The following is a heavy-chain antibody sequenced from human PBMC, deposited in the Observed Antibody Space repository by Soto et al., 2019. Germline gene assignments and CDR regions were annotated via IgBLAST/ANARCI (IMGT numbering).Heavy chain of an antibody. CDR2: VYPDDSDT. CDR1: GYTFTDFW. Sequence: GESLKISCKGSGYTFTDFWIAWVRQMPGKGLEWMGLVYPDDSDTRYSPSLQGQVTISADKSISTAYLQWRSLKASGTAMYYCARRDYYDSTAYFYWGQGTLVTVSS. J-gene: IGHJ4*02. V-gene: IGHV5-51*01. D-gene: IGHD3-22*01. CDR3: ARRDYYDSTAYFY.